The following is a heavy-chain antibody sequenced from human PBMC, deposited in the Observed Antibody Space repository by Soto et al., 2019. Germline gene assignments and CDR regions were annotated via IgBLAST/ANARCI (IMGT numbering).Heavy chain of an antibody. Sequence: QVQLGQSGAEVKKPGSSLKVSCKASGGTFISYAISWLRQAPGQGLEGMGGMILIFGTANYAQKFQGRVTITADKSTSTAYMELRRLRSEDTAVYYCARDVGRGYSYGLEPLPKNYYYYCMDVWGQGTTVTVSS. CDR3: ARDVGRGYSYGLEPLPKNYYYYCMDV. D-gene: IGHD5-18*01. V-gene: IGHV1-69*06. CDR1: GGTFISYA. CDR2: MILIFGTA. J-gene: IGHJ6*02.